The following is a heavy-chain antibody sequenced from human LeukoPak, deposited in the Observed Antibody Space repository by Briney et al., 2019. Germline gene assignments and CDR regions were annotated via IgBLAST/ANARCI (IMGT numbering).Heavy chain of an antibody. CDR2: IYTSGST. CDR3: ARRVGVVPAASDRYYYYYYMDV. CDR1: GGSISSYY. J-gene: IGHJ6*03. D-gene: IGHD2-2*01. V-gene: IGHV4-4*09. Sequence: ASETLSLTCTVSGGSISSYYWSWIRQPPGKGLEWIGYIYTSGSTNYNPSLKSRVTTSVDTSKNQFSLKLSSVTAADTAVYYCARRVGVVPAASDRYYYYYYMDVWGKGTTVTVSS.